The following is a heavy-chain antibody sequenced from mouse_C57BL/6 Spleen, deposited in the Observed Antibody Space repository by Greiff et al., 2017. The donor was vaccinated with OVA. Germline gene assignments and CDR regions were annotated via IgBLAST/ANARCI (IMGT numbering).Heavy chain of an antibody. J-gene: IGHJ1*03. V-gene: IGHV1-82*01. Sequence: VQLQESGPELVKPGASVKISCKASGYAFSSSWMNWVKQRPGKGLEWIGRIYPGDGDTNYNGKFKGKATLTADKSSSTAYMQLSSLTSEDSAVYFGAVTTVGSYWYFDVWGTGTTVTVSS. CDR3: AVTTVGSYWYFDV. CDR2: IYPGDGDT. CDR1: GYAFSSSW. D-gene: IGHD1-1*01.